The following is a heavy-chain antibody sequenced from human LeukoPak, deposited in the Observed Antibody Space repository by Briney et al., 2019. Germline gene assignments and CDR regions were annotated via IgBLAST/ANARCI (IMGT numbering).Heavy chain of an antibody. D-gene: IGHD6-6*01. CDR3: ARGGAARPDF. CDR2: ISSSGSTI. V-gene: IGHV3-48*03. J-gene: IGHJ4*02. Sequence: PGGSLRLSCAASGFTFSTSDMNWIRQAPGKGLEWVSHISSSGSTITYADSVKGRFTVSRVNAKNSLYLQMNSLRVEDTAVYYCARGGAARPDFWGQGTLVTVSS. CDR1: GFTFSTSD.